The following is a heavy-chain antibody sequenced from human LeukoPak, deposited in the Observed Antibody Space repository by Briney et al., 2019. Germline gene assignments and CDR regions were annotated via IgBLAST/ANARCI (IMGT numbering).Heavy chain of an antibody. D-gene: IGHD3-10*01. CDR2: IYYSGST. J-gene: IGHJ4*02. CDR1: GGSISSYY. V-gene: IGHV4-59*01. Sequence: SETLSLTCTVSGGSISSYYWSWIRQPPGKGLEWIGYIYYSGSTKYNPSLKSRVTISVDTSKNEFFLKLNSVTAADTAVYYCARLLFHSGSYYHDYWGQGTLVTVSS. CDR3: ARLLFHSGSYYHDY.